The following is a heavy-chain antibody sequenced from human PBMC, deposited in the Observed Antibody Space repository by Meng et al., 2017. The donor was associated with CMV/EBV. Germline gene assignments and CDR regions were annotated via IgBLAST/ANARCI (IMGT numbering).Heavy chain of an antibody. CDR3: AREFFHYYDSSGYFLY. CDR2: IIPILGIA. D-gene: IGHD3-22*01. Sequence: SVKVSCKASGGTFSSYAISWVRQAPGQGLEWMGGIIPILGIANYAQKLQGRVTITADKSTSTAYMELSSLRSEDTAVYYCAREFFHYYDSSGYFLYWGQGTLVTVSS. CDR1: GGTFSSYA. V-gene: IGHV1-69*10. J-gene: IGHJ4*02.